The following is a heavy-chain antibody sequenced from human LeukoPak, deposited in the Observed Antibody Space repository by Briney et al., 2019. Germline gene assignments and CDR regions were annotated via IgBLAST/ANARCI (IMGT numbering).Heavy chain of an antibody. Sequence: ASVKVSCKASGYTFTSYAMNWVRQAPGQGLEWMGWINTNTGNPTYAQGFTGRFVFSLDTSVSTAYLQISSLKAEDTAVYYCARGGISTYYDILTGYYLGFDYWGQGTLVTVSS. CDR3: ARGGISTYYDILTGYYLGFDY. V-gene: IGHV7-4-1*02. J-gene: IGHJ4*02. D-gene: IGHD3-9*01. CDR2: INTNTGNP. CDR1: GYTFTSYA.